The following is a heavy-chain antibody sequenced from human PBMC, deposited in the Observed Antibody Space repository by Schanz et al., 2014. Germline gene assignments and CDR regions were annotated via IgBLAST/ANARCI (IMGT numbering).Heavy chain of an antibody. CDR3: ARVASWLGNGLDV. D-gene: IGHD3-9*01. V-gene: IGHV4-4*02. Sequence: QVQLQASGPGLVKPSGTLSLTCDVTGGSINNNNWWTWVRQPPGKGLEWIGEILYRGDSNYKPSLRGRVTMSVDKPKNKLSLRVRSVTAADTAVYYCARVASWLGNGLDVWGQGTTVTVSS. CDR2: ILYRGDS. J-gene: IGHJ6*02. CDR1: GGSINNNNW.